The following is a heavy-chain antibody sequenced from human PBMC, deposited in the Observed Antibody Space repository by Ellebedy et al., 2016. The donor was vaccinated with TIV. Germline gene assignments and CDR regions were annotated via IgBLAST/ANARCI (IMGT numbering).Heavy chain of an antibody. V-gene: IGHV4-59*08. D-gene: IGHD6-19*01. CDR3: AGVPLGQWLPEFWYFDV. Sequence: MPSETLSLTCRVSGVSINTYYWNWIRQSPGKGPEWIGYVAHTGTTDYSPSLKTRVTISIETSKNLFSLELTSVTAADTAVYYCAGVPLGQWLPEFWYFDVWGQGTLVTVSS. CDR2: VAHTGTT. J-gene: IGHJ4*02. CDR1: GVSINTYY.